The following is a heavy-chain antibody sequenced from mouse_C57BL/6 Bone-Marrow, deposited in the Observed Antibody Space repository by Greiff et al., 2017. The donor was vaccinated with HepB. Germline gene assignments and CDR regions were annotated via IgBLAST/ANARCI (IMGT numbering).Heavy chain of an antibody. CDR1: GYTFTSYD. CDR2: IYPRDGST. Sequence: VQRVESGPELVKPGASVKLSCKASGYTFTSYDINWVKQRPGQGLEWIGWIYPRDGSTKYNEKFKGKATLTVDTSSSTAYMELHSLTSEDSAVYFCARGYYYGSPWFAYWGQGTLVTVSA. V-gene: IGHV1-85*01. CDR3: ARGYYYGSPWFAY. J-gene: IGHJ3*01. D-gene: IGHD1-1*01.